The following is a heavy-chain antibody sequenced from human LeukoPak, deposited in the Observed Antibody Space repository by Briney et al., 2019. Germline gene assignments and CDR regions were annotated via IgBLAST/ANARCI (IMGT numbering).Heavy chain of an antibody. CDR3: ARDRGYCSGGSCYRNWFDP. Sequence: PGGSLRLSCAASGFTFSSYGMNWVRQAPGKGLEWVSSISSSSSYIYYADSVKGRFTISRDNAKNSLYLQMNSLRAEDTAVYYCARDRGYCSGGSCYRNWFDPWGQGTLVTVSS. D-gene: IGHD2-15*01. CDR1: GFTFSSYG. CDR2: ISSSSSYI. J-gene: IGHJ5*02. V-gene: IGHV3-21*01.